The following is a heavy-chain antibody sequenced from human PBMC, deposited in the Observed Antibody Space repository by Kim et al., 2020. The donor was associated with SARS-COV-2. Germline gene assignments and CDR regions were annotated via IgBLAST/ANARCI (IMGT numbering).Heavy chain of an antibody. D-gene: IGHD3-22*01. Sequence: GRFTISRDNSKNTLYLQMNSLRVEDTAVYYCARGASAVYNSSGYYYGFDYWGQGTLVTVSS. J-gene: IGHJ4*02. CDR3: ARGASAVYNSSGYYYGFDY. V-gene: IGHV3-30*01.